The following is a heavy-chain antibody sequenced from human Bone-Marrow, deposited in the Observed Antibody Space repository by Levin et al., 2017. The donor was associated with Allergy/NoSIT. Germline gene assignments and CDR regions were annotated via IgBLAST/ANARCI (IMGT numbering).Heavy chain of an antibody. CDR2: INYSGST. V-gene: IGHV4-59*08. CDR3: ARLGNIAAAAFDY. CDR1: DGSISSYY. Sequence: SETLSLTCTVSDGSISSYYWSWIRQPPGKGLEWIGYINYSGSTNYNPSLKSRVTISVDTSKNQFSLKLSSVTAADTAVYYCARLGNIAAAAFDYWGQGTLVIVSS. J-gene: IGHJ4*02. D-gene: IGHD6-13*01.